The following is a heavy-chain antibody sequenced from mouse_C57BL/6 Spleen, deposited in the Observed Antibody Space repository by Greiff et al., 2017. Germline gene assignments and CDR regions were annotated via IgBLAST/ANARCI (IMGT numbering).Heavy chain of an antibody. V-gene: IGHV5-9-1*02. Sequence: EVQVVESGEGLVKPGGSLKLSCAASGFTFSSYAMSWVRQTPEKRLEWVAYISSGGDYIYYADTVKGRFTISRDNARNTLYLQMSSLKSEDTAMYYCTRDRAVVAPYFDYWGQGTTLTVSS. CDR1: GFTFSSYA. D-gene: IGHD1-1*01. CDR3: TRDRAVVAPYFDY. CDR2: ISSGGDYI. J-gene: IGHJ2*01.